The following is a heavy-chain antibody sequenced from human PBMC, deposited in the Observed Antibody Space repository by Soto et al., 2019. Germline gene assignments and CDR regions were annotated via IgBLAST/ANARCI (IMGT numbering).Heavy chain of an antibody. D-gene: IGHD6-19*01. Sequence: QVQLVQSGAEVKKPGSSVTVSCKASGGTFGNSAISWVRQAPGQGLEWLGGIIPIFPKPDYAQKIQGRVTITADESTSTAYMELTSLRSEDTAVYYCALDKDRQQLGWNYYYGIDVWGQGTTVTVSS. CDR3: ALDKDRQQLGWNYYYGIDV. V-gene: IGHV1-69*12. CDR1: GGTFGNSA. J-gene: IGHJ6*02. CDR2: IIPIFPKP.